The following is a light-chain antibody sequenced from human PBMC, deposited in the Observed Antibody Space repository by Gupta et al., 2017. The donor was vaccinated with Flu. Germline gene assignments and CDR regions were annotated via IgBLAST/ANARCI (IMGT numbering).Light chain of an antibody. J-gene: IGKJ1*01. CDR1: QIVSSNF. CDR2: GAS. CDR3: QQYGASPWT. Sequence: GTLSLSPGERATLSCRARQIVSSNFLSCDWQRPGQAPRLLIYGASSRAAGIPDRFSGGGSGTDFTLTIDRLEPEDFAIYYCQQYGASPWTFGQGTKVEIK. V-gene: IGKV3-20*01.